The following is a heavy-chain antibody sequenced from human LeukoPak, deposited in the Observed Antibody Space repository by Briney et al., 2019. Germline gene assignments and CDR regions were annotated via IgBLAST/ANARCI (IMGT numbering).Heavy chain of an antibody. CDR1: GGSFSGYY. D-gene: IGHD2-2*01. CDR3: ALGVVVPAAGGVYYFDY. CDR2: INHSGST. J-gene: IGHJ4*02. Sequence: PSETLSLTCAVYGGSFSGYYWSWIRQPPGKGLEWIGEINHSGSTNYNPSLKSRVTISVDTSKNQFSLKLSSVTAADTAVYYCALGVVVPAAGGVYYFDYWGQGTLVTVSS. V-gene: IGHV4-34*01.